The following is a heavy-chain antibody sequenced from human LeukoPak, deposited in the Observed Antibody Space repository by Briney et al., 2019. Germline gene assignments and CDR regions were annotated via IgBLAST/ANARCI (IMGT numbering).Heavy chain of an antibody. Sequence: APVKVSCKASGGTFSSYAISWVRQAPGQGLEWMGRIIPILGIANYAQKFQGRVTITADESTSTAYMELSSLRSEDTAVYYCARGGYFREWELKSDRPYYYYGMDVWGQGTTVTVSS. J-gene: IGHJ6*02. CDR3: ARGGYFREWELKSDRPYYYYGMDV. CDR2: IIPILGIA. V-gene: IGHV1-69*04. D-gene: IGHD1-26*01. CDR1: GGTFSSYA.